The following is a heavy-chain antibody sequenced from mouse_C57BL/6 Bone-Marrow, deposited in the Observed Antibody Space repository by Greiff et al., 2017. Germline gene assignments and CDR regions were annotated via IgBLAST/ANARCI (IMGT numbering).Heavy chain of an antibody. V-gene: IGHV1-55*01. J-gene: IGHJ1*03. CDR3: ARPYYSNYWYFDV. D-gene: IGHD2-5*01. CDR1: GYTFTSYW. CDR2: IYPGSGST. Sequence: QVQLQQPGAELVKPGASVKMSCQASGYTFTSYWITWVKQRPGQGLEWIGDIYPGSGSTNYNEKFKSTATLTVDTSSSTAYMQLSSLTSEDSAVYYCARPYYSNYWYFDVWGTGTTVTVAS.